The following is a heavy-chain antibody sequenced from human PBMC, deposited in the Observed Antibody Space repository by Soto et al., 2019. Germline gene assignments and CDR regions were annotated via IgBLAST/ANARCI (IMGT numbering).Heavy chain of an antibody. D-gene: IGHD6-13*01. Sequence: ASVKVSCEASGYTFTGYYIHWVRQAPGQGLEWMGWINPNSGGTNYAQKFQGRVTMTRDTSISTAYMELSRLRSDDTAVYYCAREPYSSSFMDVWGQGTTVTVSS. CDR2: INPNSGGT. CDR3: AREPYSSSFMDV. V-gene: IGHV1-2*02. CDR1: GYTFTGYY. J-gene: IGHJ6*02.